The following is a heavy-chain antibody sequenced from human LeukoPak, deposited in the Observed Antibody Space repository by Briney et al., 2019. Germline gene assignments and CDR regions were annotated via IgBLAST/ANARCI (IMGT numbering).Heavy chain of an antibody. V-gene: IGHV4-4*07. Sequence: WETLSLTCTVSGGSISSYYWSWIRQPAGKGLEWIGRIYTSGSTNYNPSLKSRVTMSVDTSKNQFSLKLSSVTAADTAVYYCARAGVLWFGDNWFDPWGQGTLVTVSS. CDR3: ARAGVLWFGDNWFDP. J-gene: IGHJ5*02. CDR1: GGSISSYY. D-gene: IGHD3-10*01. CDR2: IYTSGST.